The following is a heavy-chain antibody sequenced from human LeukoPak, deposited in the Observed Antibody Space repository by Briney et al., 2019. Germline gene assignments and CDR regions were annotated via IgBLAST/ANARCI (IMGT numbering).Heavy chain of an antibody. V-gene: IGHV4-34*01. CDR2: INHSGST. CDR3: ARGQNSSGANFDY. D-gene: IGHD3-22*01. CDR1: GGSFSGYY. Sequence: KPSETLSLTCAVYGGSFSGYYWSWIRQPPGKGLEWIGEINHSGSTNYNPSLKSRVTISVDTSKNQFSLKLSSVTAADTAVYYCARGQNSSGANFDYWGQGTLVTVSS. J-gene: IGHJ4*02.